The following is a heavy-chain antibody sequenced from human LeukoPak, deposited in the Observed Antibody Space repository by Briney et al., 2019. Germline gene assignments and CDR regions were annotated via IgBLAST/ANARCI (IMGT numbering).Heavy chain of an antibody. CDR3: ARDRGSYRFDP. CDR1: GYTFTDNY. V-gene: IGHV1-2*02. CDR2: INPNSGGT. D-gene: IGHD3-10*01. J-gene: IGHJ5*02. Sequence: ASVKVSCKASGYTFTDNYMHWVRQAPGQGLEGVGWINPNSGGTKYALQFKARVNIKRDTSISTAYLELSTQRSDDTAVYYCARDRGSYRFDPWGQGTMVTVSS.